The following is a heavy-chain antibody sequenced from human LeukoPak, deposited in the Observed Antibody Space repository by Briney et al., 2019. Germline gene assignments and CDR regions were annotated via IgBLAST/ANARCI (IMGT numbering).Heavy chain of an antibody. CDR2: ISYDGSNK. J-gene: IGHJ6*02. CDR3: ARDFSYSYFPTPLGPDYYGMDV. V-gene: IGHV3-30*04. CDR1: GFTFSSYA. Sequence: GRSLRLSCAASGFTFSSYAMHWVRQAPGKGLEWVAVISYDGSNKYYADSVKGRFTISRDNSKNTLYLQMNSLRAEDTAVYYCARDFSYSYFPTPLGPDYYGMDVWGQGTTVTVSS. D-gene: IGHD2-21*01.